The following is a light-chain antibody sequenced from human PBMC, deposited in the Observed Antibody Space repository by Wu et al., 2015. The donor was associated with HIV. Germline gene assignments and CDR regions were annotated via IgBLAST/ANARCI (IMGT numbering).Light chain of an antibody. V-gene: IGKV1-5*03. CDR1: RNINRW. J-gene: IGKJ1*01. CDR2: GAS. Sequence: DIQMTQSPSTLSASVGDRVTITCRASRNINRWLAWYQQKPGTAPKLLIYGASALENGVPSRFSGSGSGTEFTLSISSLQPDDFATYYCQQYNFYSRTFGQGDQGGGQT. CDR3: QQYNFYSRT.